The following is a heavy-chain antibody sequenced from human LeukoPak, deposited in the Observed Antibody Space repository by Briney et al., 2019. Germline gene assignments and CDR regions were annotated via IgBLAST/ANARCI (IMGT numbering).Heavy chain of an antibody. CDR3: ARGFKGYCSSTSCYRSYYFDY. Sequence: SETLSLTCAVYGGSFSGYYWSWIRQPPGKGLEWIGEINHSGSTNYNPSLKSRVTISVDTSKTQFSLKLSSVAAADTAVYYCARGFKGYCSSTSCYRSYYFDYWGQGTLVTVSS. CDR1: GGSFSGYY. CDR2: INHSGST. D-gene: IGHD2-2*01. J-gene: IGHJ4*02. V-gene: IGHV4-34*01.